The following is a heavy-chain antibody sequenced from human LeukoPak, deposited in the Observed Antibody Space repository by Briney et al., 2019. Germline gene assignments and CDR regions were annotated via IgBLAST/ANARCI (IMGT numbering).Heavy chain of an antibody. V-gene: IGHV4-38-2*02. CDR1: AYSITNGHY. D-gene: IGHD4-17*01. Sequence: PSETLSLTCTVSAYSITNGHYWGWIRQSPGKGLGWIGSIYHTGSSYYNPSLKSRVTISVDTSKNQFSLKLSSVTAADTAVYYCAVNDPDGDYSYWGQGTLVTVSS. J-gene: IGHJ4*02. CDR3: AVNDPDGDYSY. CDR2: IYHTGSS.